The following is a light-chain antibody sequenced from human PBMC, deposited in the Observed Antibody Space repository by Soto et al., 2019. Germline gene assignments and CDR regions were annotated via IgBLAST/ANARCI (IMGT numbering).Light chain of an antibody. V-gene: IGKV1-12*01. CDR3: QQTNSFPLT. CDR1: QGFTNW. Sequence: DIQMTQSPSSVSASIGDRATITCRASQGFTNWLAWYQQRPGKAPKLLIYAASTLQSGVPSRFSGSESGTDFTLTINSLQPEDFATYYCQQTNSFPLTFGGGTKVDIK. J-gene: IGKJ4*01. CDR2: AAS.